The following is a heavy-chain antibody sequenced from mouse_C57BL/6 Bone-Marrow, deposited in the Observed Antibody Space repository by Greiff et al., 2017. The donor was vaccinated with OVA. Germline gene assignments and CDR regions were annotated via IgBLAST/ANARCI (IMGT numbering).Heavy chain of an antibody. CDR1: GYTFTSYW. J-gene: IGHJ1*03. CDR2: IYPGSGST. Sequence: VKLMESGAELVKPGASVKMSCKASGYTFTSYWITWVKQRPGQGLEWIGDIYPGSGSTNYNEKFKSKATLTVDTSSSTAYMQLSSLTSEDSAVYYCARVPITTVDWYFDVWGTGTTVTVSS. D-gene: IGHD1-1*01. CDR3: ARVPITTVDWYFDV. V-gene: IGHV1-55*01.